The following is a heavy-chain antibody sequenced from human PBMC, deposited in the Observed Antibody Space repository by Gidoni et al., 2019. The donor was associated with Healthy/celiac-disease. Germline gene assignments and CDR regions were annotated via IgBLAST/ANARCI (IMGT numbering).Heavy chain of an antibody. J-gene: IGHJ4*02. D-gene: IGHD6-13*01. V-gene: IGHV3-23*01. CDR3: AKDLISSWGPCYFDY. CDR1: GFTFGSYA. Sequence: EVQLLESGGGLVQPGGSLRLSCAASGFTFGSYAMSWVRQAPGKGLEWVSAISGSGGSTYYADSVKGRFTISRDNSKNTLYLQMNSLRAEDTAVYYCAKDLISSWGPCYFDYWGQGTLVTVSS. CDR2: ISGSGGST.